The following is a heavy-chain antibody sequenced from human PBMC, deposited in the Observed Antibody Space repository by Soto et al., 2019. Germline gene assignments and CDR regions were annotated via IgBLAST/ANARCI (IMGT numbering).Heavy chain of an antibody. Sequence: SETLSLTCTVSGGSISSSSYYWGWIRQPPGKGLEWIGSIYYSGSTYYNPSLKSRVTISVDTSKNQFSLKLSSVTAADTAVYYCARHYPLEGDRDPTFDYWGQGTLVTVSS. CDR2: IYYSGST. J-gene: IGHJ4*02. CDR1: GGSISSSSYY. D-gene: IGHD2-21*02. V-gene: IGHV4-39*01. CDR3: ARHYPLEGDRDPTFDY.